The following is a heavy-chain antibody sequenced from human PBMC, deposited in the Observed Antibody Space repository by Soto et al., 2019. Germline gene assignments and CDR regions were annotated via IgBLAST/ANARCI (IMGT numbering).Heavy chain of an antibody. CDR2: IIPIFGTA. CDR1: GGTFSSYA. V-gene: IGHV1-69*12. J-gene: IGHJ6*02. CDR3: ASSVAKYYYSGMDV. D-gene: IGHD5-12*01. Sequence: QVQLVQSGAEVKKPGSSVKVSCKASGGTFSSYAISWVRQAPGQGLEWRGGIIPIFGTANYAQKFQGRVTITADESTCTADIELSSLRSEDTAGYYCASSVAKYYYSGMDVWAQGTTVTVAS.